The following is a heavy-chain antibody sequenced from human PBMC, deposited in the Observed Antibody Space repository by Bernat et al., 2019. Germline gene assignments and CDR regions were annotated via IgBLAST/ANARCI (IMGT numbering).Heavy chain of an antibody. Sequence: EVQLLESGGGLVQPGGSLRLSCAASGFTFSTYAMTWVRQAPRRGLEWVSAISANGAATYYADSVKGRFTISRDNSKSTLYLQMNSLRAEDTAVYYCAKRASSSWYVDDSYYFDYWGQGTLVTVSS. CDR2: ISANGAAT. J-gene: IGHJ4*02. V-gene: IGHV3-23*01. CDR3: AKRASSSWYVDDSYYFDY. D-gene: IGHD6-13*01. CDR1: GFTFSTYA.